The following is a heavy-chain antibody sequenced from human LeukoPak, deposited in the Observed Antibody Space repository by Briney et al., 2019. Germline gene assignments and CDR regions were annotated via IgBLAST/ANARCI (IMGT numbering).Heavy chain of an antibody. Sequence: SETLSLTCTVSGGSISSSSYYWGWIRQPPGKGLEWIGSIYYSGSTYYNPSLKSRVTISVDTSKNQFSLKLSSVTAADTAVYYCARARGYLNWFDPWGQGTLVTVSS. CDR2: IYYSGST. CDR3: ARARGYLNWFDP. V-gene: IGHV4-39*07. J-gene: IGHJ5*02. D-gene: IGHD3-10*01. CDR1: GGSISSSSYY.